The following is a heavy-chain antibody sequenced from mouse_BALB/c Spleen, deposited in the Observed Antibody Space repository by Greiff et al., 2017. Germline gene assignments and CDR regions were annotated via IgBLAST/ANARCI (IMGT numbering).Heavy chain of an antibody. Sequence: VQLQQSGAELVKPGASVKLSCTASGFNIKDTYMHWVKQRPEQGLEWIGRIDPANGNTKYDPKFQGKATITADTSSNTAYLQLSSLTSEDTAVYYCASYLIYDGNFDDWGPGTTLTVSS. V-gene: IGHV14-3*02. D-gene: IGHD2-1*01. CDR3: ASYLIYDGNFDD. CDR2: IDPANGNT. CDR1: GFNIKDTY. J-gene: IGHJ2*01.